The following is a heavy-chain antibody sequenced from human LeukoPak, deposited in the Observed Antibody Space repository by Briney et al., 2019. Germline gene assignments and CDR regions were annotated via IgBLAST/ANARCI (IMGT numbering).Heavy chain of an antibody. CDR3: AKEIAVAGTSERYFDY. D-gene: IGHD6-19*01. CDR1: AFTFDDYA. CDR2: ISWNSGSI. J-gene: IGHJ4*02. Sequence: GRSLRLSCAASAFTFDDYAMHWVRQAPGKGLEWVSGISWNSGSIGYADSVKGRFTISRDNAKNSLYLQMNSLRAEDTALYYCAKEIAVAGTSERYFDYWGQGTLVTVSS. V-gene: IGHV3-9*01.